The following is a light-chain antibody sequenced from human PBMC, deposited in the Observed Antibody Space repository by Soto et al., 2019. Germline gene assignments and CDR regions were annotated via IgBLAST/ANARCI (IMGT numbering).Light chain of an antibody. J-gene: IGKJ1*01. CDR2: GAS. V-gene: IGKV3-15*01. CDR3: HQYNNLWT. CDR1: QSVSSR. Sequence: IVITHSPATLSVSPGERVTLSCRASQSVSSRLAWYQQKPGQSPRLLIYGASTRATGIPARFSGSGSGTEFTLTISSLQSEDFGVYYCHQYNNLWTFGQGTKV.